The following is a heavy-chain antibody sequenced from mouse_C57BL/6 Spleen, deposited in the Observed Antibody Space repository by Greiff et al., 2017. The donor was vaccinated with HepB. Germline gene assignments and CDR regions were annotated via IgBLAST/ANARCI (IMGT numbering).Heavy chain of an antibody. D-gene: IGHD6-1*01. CDR1: GYTFTSYT. Sequence: QVQLKQSGAELARPGASVKMSCKASGYTFTSYTMHWVQQRPGQGLEWIGYINPSSGYTKYNQKFKDKATLTADKSSSTAYMQLSSLTSEDSAVYYCEKAAQDLYFDYWGQGTTLTVSS. CDR2: INPSSGYT. J-gene: IGHJ2*01. V-gene: IGHV1-4*01. CDR3: EKAAQDLYFDY.